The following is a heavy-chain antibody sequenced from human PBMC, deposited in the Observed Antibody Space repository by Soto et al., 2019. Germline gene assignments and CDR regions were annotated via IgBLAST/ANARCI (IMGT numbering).Heavy chain of an antibody. CDR3: ARERITMIVVVNDAFDI. CDR1: GGSISSYY. D-gene: IGHD3-22*01. V-gene: IGHV4-4*07. CDR2: IYTSGST. Sequence: QVQLQESGPGLVKPSETLSLTCTVSGGSISSYYWSWIRQPAGKGLEWIGRIYTSGSTNYNPSLKSRVTMSVDTSKNQFSLKLSSVTAADTAVYYCARERITMIVVVNDAFDIWGQGTMVTVSS. J-gene: IGHJ3*02.